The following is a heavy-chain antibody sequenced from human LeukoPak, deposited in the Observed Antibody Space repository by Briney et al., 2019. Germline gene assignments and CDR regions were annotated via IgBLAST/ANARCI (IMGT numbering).Heavy chain of an antibody. CDR3: ARQRYSYNLLCAFDI. CDR2: IYYSGST. V-gene: IGHV4-39*01. D-gene: IGHD6-13*01. J-gene: IGHJ3*02. CDR1: GGSISSSSYY. Sequence: SETLSLTCTVSGGSISSSSYYWGWIRQPPGKGLEWIGSIYYSGSTYYNPSLKSQVTIFIDTSKNQLSLKLSSVTAADTALYYCARQRYSYNLLCAFDIWGQGTMVTVSS.